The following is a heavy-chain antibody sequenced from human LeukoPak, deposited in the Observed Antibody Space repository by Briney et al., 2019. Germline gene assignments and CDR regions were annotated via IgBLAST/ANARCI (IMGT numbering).Heavy chain of an antibody. CDR3: ARAPQLERPDFDY. D-gene: IGHD1-1*01. J-gene: IGHJ4*02. CDR2: INPNSGGT. V-gene: IGHV1-2*02. Sequence: ASVNVSCKASGYTVTGYYMHWVRQAPGQGLEWMGWINPNSGGTNYAQKFQGRVTMTRDTSISTAYMELSRLRSDDTAVYYCARAPQLERPDFDYWGQGTLVTVSS. CDR1: GYTVTGYY.